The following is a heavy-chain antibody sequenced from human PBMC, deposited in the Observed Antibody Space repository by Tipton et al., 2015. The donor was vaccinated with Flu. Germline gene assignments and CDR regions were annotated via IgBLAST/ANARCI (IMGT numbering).Heavy chain of an antibody. CDR2: FYYDVGT. CDR1: GASLRSSSYY. CDR3: AREGWYSTGFSRIDT. Sequence: TLSLTCTVSGASLRSSSYYWGWIRQPQGKGLEWIGSFYYDVGTYYNPSLNSRVTISGDRSKNQFSLKLSSVTAADTAVYYCAREGWYSTGFSRIDTGGQGTLDIVSS. D-gene: IGHD2-8*02. V-gene: IGHV4-39*07. J-gene: IGHJ1*01.